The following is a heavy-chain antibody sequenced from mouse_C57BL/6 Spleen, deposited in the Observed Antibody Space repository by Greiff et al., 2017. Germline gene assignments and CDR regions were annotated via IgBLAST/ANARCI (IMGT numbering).Heavy chain of an antibody. Sequence: VKLMESGAELVKPGASVKISCKASGYAFSSYWMNWVKQRPGKGLEWIGQIYPGDGDTNYNGKFKGKATLTADKSSSTAYMQLSSLTSEDSAVYFCARYYYGRVDYYAMDYWGQGTSVTVSS. CDR2: IYPGDGDT. CDR3: ARYYYGRVDYYAMDY. J-gene: IGHJ4*01. D-gene: IGHD1-1*01. CDR1: GYAFSSYW. V-gene: IGHV1-80*01.